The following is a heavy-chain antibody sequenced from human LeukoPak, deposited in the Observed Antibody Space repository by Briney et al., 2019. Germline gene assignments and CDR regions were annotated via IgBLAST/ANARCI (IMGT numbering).Heavy chain of an antibody. CDR2: ISYDGSNK. D-gene: IGHD6-19*01. CDR3: ARGPRLDSSGWYYGAFDI. Sequence: GGSLRLSCAASGFTFSSYGMHWVRQAPGKGLEWVAVISYDGSNKYYADSVKGRFTISRDNSKNTLYLQMNSLRSDDTAVYYCARGPRLDSSGWYYGAFDIWGQGTMVTVS. CDR1: GFTFSSYG. J-gene: IGHJ3*02. V-gene: IGHV3-30*03.